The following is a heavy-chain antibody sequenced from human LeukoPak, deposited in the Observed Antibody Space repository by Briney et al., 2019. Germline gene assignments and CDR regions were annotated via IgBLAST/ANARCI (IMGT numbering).Heavy chain of an antibody. J-gene: IGHJ3*01. CDR3: VAWGNSGNS. CDR2: INHSGST. CDR1: GGSFSGYY. V-gene: IGHV4-34*01. D-gene: IGHD1-26*01. Sequence: SETLSLTCAVYGGSFSGYYWSWIRQPPGKGLEWIGEINHSGSTNYNPSLKSRVTIPVDTSKNQFSLKLSSVTAADTAVYYCVAWGNSGNSWGQGTMVIVSS.